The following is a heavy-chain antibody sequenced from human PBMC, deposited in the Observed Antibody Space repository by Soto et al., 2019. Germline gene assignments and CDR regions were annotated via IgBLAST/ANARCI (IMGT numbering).Heavy chain of an antibody. D-gene: IGHD1-26*01. Sequence: QVQLVESGEGVVQPGRSLRLSCAASGFRFSDYGIHWVRQAPGKGLEWVALISYDGSKKFYTDSVKGRFTISRDNSKNTMYLQIDRLRAEDTAVYYCAKMDADLLPYYYYGMDVWGQGTTVTVSS. V-gene: IGHV3-30*18. J-gene: IGHJ6*02. CDR1: GFRFSDYG. CDR3: AKMDADLLPYYYYGMDV. CDR2: ISYDGSKK.